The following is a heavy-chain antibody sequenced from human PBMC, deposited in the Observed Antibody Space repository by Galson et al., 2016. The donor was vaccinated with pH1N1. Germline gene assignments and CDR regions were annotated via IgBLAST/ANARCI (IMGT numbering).Heavy chain of an antibody. D-gene: IGHD1-26*01. V-gene: IGHV3-7*01. Sequence: SLRLSCAASGFIFSDYWMSWVRQAPGKGLEWVAKINQDGRRKYYVDSMKGRCTISRDYAENSLSLQMNSLRVEDTALYYCATEDYYTSLYWGQGILVTVSS. CDR2: INQDGRRK. J-gene: IGHJ4*02. CDR1: GFIFSDYW. CDR3: ATEDYYTSLY.